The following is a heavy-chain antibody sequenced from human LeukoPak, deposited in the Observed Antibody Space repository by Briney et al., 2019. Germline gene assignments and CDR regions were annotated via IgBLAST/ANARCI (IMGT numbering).Heavy chain of an antibody. D-gene: IGHD4-17*01. J-gene: IGHJ4*02. CDR3: AREGDGDYGGYFDY. V-gene: IGHV3-53*01. Sequence: PGGSLRLSCAASGFTVSSNYMSWVRQAPGKGLEWVSVIYSGGSTYYADSVKGRFTISRDNSKNTLYLQMNSLRAEDTAVYYCAREGDGDYGGYFDYWGQGTLVTVSS. CDR1: GFTVSSNY. CDR2: IYSGGST.